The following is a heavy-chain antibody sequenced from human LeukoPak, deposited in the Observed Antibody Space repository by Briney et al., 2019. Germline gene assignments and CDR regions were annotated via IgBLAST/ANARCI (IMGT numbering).Heavy chain of an antibody. J-gene: IGHJ4*03. D-gene: IGHD3-16*01. CDR3: ASLRVPGCFDY. V-gene: IGHV4-4*07. CDR1: GGSFSIYY. CDR2: IYTSGST. Sequence: PSETLSLTCTVTGGSFSIYYWSWIRQPTGKGLEWIGRIYTSGSTNYNPSLKSRVTMSVDTSKNQFSLNLNSVTAADTAVFYCASLRVPGCFDYWGQGTLVTVSS.